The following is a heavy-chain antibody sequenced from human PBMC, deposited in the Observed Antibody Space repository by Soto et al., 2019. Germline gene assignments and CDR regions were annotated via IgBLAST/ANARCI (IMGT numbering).Heavy chain of an antibody. CDR2: YYWDEDE. CDR1: GFSFSDGAVG. CDR3: ARGRRQESCWGGDCYYFDV. Sequence: QITLKESGPTLVKPTQTLKLTCTFSGFSFSDGAVGVGWFRQSPGKAPEWLAIYYWDEDEWHSPSLRTRLSISYEAARSQVVLSMVDMDPQDTATYFCARGRRQESCWGGDCYYFDVWGQGLQVAAS. V-gene: IGHV2-5*02. D-gene: IGHD2-21*01. J-gene: IGHJ4*02.